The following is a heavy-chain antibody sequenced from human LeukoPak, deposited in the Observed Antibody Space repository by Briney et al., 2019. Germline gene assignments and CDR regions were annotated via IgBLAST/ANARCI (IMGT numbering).Heavy chain of an antibody. CDR3: AKDDPTTYYDFWSGLLGFDH. D-gene: IGHD3-3*01. CDR2: IYSGGST. CDR1: GFTFDDYA. V-gene: IGHV3-23*03. J-gene: IGHJ4*02. Sequence: GRSLRLSCAASGFTFDDYAMHWVRQAPGKGLEWVSVIYSGGSTYYADSVKGRFTISRDNSKNTLYLQMNSLRAEDTAVYYCAKDDPTTYYDFWSGLLGFDHWGQGTLVTVSS.